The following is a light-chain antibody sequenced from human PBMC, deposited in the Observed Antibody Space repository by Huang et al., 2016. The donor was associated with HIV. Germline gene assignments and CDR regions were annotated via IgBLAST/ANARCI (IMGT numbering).Light chain of an antibody. CDR3: LQHKTYPYT. CDR1: QDISNY. CDR2: GAS. V-gene: IGKV1-17*03. J-gene: IGKJ2*01. Sequence: DIQMTQSPSATSASVGDRVTITCRASQDISNYLVWLQQKPGEGPKRRIYGASTLQSGVPSRFSGSGSGTEFTLTISGLQPGDSATFYCLQHKTYPYTFGQGTKVEIK.